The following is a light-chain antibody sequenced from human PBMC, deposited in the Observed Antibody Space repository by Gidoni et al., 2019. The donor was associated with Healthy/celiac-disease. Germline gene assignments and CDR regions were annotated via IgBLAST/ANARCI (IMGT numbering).Light chain of an antibody. Sequence: DIQLPHPPSSLSASVGDRVTIPSRASQSISSYLNWYQQKPGKAPKLLIYAASSLESGVPSRFSGSGSGTDFTLTISSLQPEDIATYYCQQSDSTPWTFGQGTKVEIK. CDR1: QSISSY. CDR2: AAS. J-gene: IGKJ1*01. CDR3: QQSDSTPWT. V-gene: IGKV1-39*01.